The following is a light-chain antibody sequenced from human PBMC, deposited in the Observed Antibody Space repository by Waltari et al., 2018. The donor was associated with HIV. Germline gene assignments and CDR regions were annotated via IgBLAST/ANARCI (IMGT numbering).Light chain of an antibody. V-gene: IGKV1-8*01. Sequence: AIRMTQSPSSFSASTGDRVSITCRASQGVSSYLAWYQQKPGKAPKLLIYGASTLQTAVPSRFSGSGSGTNFTLTISCLQSEDFATYFCQQYYSYPWTFGQGP. J-gene: IGKJ1*01. CDR3: QQYYSYPWT. CDR1: QGVSSY. CDR2: GAS.